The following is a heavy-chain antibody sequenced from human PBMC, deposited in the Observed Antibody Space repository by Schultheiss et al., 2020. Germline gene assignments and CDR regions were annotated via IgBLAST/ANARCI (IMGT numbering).Heavy chain of an antibody. CDR2: IYYDGST. CDR1: GASISTYY. CDR3: ARDYATAMVPGFYYYYYGMDV. J-gene: IGHJ6*02. V-gene: IGHV4-59*01. D-gene: IGHD5-18*01. Sequence: SQTLSLTCTVSGASISTYYWTWIRQPPGKGLEWIGYIYYDGSTKYNPSLKSRVTISVDTSKNQFSLKLSSVTAADTAVYYCARDYATAMVPGFYYYYYGMDVWGQGTTVTVYS.